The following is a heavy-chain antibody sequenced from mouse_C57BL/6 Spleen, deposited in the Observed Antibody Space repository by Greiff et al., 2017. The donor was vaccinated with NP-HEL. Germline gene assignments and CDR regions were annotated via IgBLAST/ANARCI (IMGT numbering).Heavy chain of an antibody. CDR3: AREDSNSNFDY. Sequence: EVHLVESEGGLVQPGSSMKLSCTASGFTFSDYYMAWVRQVPEKGLEWVANINYDGSSTYYLDSLKSRFIISRDKAKNMLYLQNSSLKSEDTATYYCAREDSNSNFDYWGQGTTLTVSS. D-gene: IGHD2-5*01. CDR1: GFTFSDYY. J-gene: IGHJ2*01. V-gene: IGHV5-16*01. CDR2: INYDGSST.